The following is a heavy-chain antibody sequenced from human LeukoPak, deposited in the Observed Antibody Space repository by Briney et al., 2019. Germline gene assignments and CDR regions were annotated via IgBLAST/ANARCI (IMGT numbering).Heavy chain of an antibody. V-gene: IGHV4-59*01. D-gene: IGHD6-6*01. CDR2: IYYSGNT. CDR1: GGSISSYF. J-gene: IGHJ4*02. CDR3: AGAREFSSSSGRAYYFDF. Sequence: SETXSLTCTVSGGSISSYFWIWIRQPPGKGLEWIGYIYYSGNTNSNPSLKSRVTISVDTSKNQFSLKLRSVTAADTAVYYCAGAREFSSSSGRAYYFDFWGQGTLVTVSS.